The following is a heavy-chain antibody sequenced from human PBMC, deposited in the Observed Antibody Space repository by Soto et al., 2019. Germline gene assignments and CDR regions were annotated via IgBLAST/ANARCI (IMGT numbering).Heavy chain of an antibody. CDR3: AKEQSRQRLVHSQNYYYYGMAI. Sequence: GGSLRLSCAASGFTFRSYGMHWVRQAPGKGLEWVAVIWYDGSNKYYADSVKGRFTISRDNSKNTLYLHINSLRVEDTAVYYCAKEQSRQRLVHSQNYYYYGMAIWGQGTTVTVSS. CDR2: IWYDGSNK. D-gene: IGHD6-19*01. V-gene: IGHV3-30*02. CDR1: GFTFRSYG. J-gene: IGHJ6*02.